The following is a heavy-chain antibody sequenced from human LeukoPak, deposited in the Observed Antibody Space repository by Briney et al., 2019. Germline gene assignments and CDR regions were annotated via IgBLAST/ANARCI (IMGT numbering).Heavy chain of an antibody. J-gene: IGHJ4*02. D-gene: IGHD3-3*01. CDR3: AKDSGGYYYYIDY. CDR2: VNPNSGTT. CDR1: GYTFTKYH. V-gene: IGHV1-8*01. Sequence: ASVKVPCKASGYTFTKYHINRVRQATGQRPEWKGWVNPNSGTTGYAQNFQGRVTITRNTSISTAYMELSSLRSEDTAVYYCAKDSGGYYYYIDYWGQGTLVTVSS.